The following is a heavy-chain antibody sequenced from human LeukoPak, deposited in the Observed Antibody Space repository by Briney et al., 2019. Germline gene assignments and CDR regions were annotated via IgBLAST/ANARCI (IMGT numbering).Heavy chain of an antibody. D-gene: IGHD1-1*01. CDR2: ISHSGDT. Sequence: PSETLSLTCDVSAFSITSGDYWGWIRQSPGRGLEWIGSISHSGDTYYIPSLRSRVTMSLDTSRNQFSLDLRSVSAADTAVYFCARVGPLAVGTGKRVYSFDYWGQGTLVTVSS. CDR3: ARVGPLAVGTGKRVYSFDY. V-gene: IGHV4-38-2*01. CDR1: AFSITSGDY. J-gene: IGHJ4*02.